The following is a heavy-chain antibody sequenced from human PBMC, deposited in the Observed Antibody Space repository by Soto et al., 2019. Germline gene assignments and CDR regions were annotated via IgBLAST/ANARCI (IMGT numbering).Heavy chain of an antibody. CDR3: ARFETGEGAFDI. D-gene: IGHD7-27*01. CDR1: GGSISSYY. Sequence: SETLSLTCTVSGGSISSYYWSWIRQPPGKGLEWIGYIYYSGSTNYNPSLKSRVTISVDTSKNQFSLKLSSVTAADTAVYYCARFETGEGAFDIWGQGTMVTVSS. V-gene: IGHV4-59*01. CDR2: IYYSGST. J-gene: IGHJ3*02.